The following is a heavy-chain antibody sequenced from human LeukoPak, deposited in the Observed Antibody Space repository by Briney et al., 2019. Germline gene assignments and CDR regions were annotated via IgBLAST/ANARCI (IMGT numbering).Heavy chain of an antibody. CDR2: IYSSGST. J-gene: IGHJ4*02. V-gene: IGHV4-4*07. D-gene: IGHD1-7*01. CDR3: AGVNYLAPFDY. Sequence: SETLSLTCSVSGGSINSYYWSWIRQSAGKGLEWIGRIYSSGSTNDNPSLESRVTMSVDTSKNQFYLKLTSVTAADTAVYYCAGVNYLAPFDYWGQGTQVTVSS. CDR1: GGSINSYY.